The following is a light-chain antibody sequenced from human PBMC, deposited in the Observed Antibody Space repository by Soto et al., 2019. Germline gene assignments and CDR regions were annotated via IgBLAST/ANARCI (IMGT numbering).Light chain of an antibody. Sequence: EIVLTQSPATLSLSPGERATLSCRASQRVSSGYVAWYQQKPGQAPRLLIYGASSRATGIPDRFSGSGSGTDFTLTISRLEPEDFAVYYCQQYGSSPITFGQGTRLEIK. CDR1: QRVSSGY. V-gene: IGKV3-20*01. CDR2: GAS. CDR3: QQYGSSPIT. J-gene: IGKJ5*01.